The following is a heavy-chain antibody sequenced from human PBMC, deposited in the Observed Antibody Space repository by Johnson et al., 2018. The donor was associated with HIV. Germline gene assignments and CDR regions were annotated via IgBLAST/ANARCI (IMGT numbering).Heavy chain of an antibody. J-gene: IGHJ3*02. V-gene: IGHV3-7*02. D-gene: IGHD6-19*01. CDR1: GFIISSYW. Sequence: VQLVESGGGLVQPGGSLRLSCAASGFIISSYWMTWVRQAPGKGLEWVANIKQDGSNKYFAASVKGRFTISRDNSKNTRYLQMNSLRAEDTAVYYCAKGGSGTTRIRAQKGAFDIWGQGTMVTVSS. CDR3: AKGGSGTTRIRAQKGAFDI. CDR2: IKQDGSNK.